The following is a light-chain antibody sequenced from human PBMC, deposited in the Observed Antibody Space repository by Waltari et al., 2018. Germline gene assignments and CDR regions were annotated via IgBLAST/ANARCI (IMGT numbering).Light chain of an antibody. J-gene: IGKJ2*01. V-gene: IGKV3-11*01. CDR3: QQRSNWPPYT. CDR1: QSVISY. Sequence: EIVLTQSPATLSLSPGERATLSCRASQSVISYLAWYQQKPRQAPRLLIYDSSNRATGIPARFSGSGSGTDFTLTISSLEPEDFAVYYCQQRSNWPPYTFGQGTKLEI. CDR2: DSS.